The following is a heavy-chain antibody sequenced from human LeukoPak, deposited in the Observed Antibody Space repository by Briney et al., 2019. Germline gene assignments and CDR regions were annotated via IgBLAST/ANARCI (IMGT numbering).Heavy chain of an antibody. V-gene: IGHV1-2*06. D-gene: IGHD3-10*01. CDR2: INPNSGGT. J-gene: IGHJ4*02. Sequence: ASVKVSCKASGYAFTDYYMHWVRQAPGQGLEWMGRINPNSGGTNYAQKFQGRVTMTRDTSISTAYMELSRLRSDDTAVYYCARDGDLNHFDHWGQGTLVSVSS. CDR1: GYAFTDYY. CDR3: ARDGDLNHFDH.